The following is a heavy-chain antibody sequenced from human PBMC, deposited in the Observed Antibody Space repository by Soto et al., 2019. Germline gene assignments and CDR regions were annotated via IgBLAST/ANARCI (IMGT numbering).Heavy chain of an antibody. Sequence: ETLSLTCSVSGGTISGCYWTWIRQPAGKGLEWIGRIYSSGNTKYNPSLQSRVTMSLDTSNDQFSLRLTSVTAADTAVYDCARGQRFSDWFDPWGQGTLVTVSS. J-gene: IGHJ5*02. CDR2: IYSSGNT. CDR3: ARGQRFSDWFDP. V-gene: IGHV4-4*07. CDR1: GGTISGCY. D-gene: IGHD3-3*01.